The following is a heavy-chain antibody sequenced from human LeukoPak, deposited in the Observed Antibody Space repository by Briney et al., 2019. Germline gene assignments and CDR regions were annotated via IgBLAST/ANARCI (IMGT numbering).Heavy chain of an antibody. J-gene: IGHJ6*02. D-gene: IGHD3-3*01. CDR3: ARDTRYYYGMDV. CDR1: GFIVSSNY. CDR2: IYSGGSI. Sequence: LTGGSLRLSCAASGFIVSSNYMSWVRQAPGKGLEWVSVIYSGGSIYYVDSAKGRFTISRDNSKNTLYLQMNSLRAEDTAVYYCARDTRYYYGMDVWGQGATVTVSS. V-gene: IGHV3-53*01.